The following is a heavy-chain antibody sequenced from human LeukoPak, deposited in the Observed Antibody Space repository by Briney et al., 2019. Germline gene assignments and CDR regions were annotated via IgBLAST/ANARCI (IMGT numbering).Heavy chain of an antibody. V-gene: IGHV1-46*01. D-gene: IGHD3-22*01. J-gene: IGHJ4*02. CDR3: ARKAWSGYYYDY. CDR1: GYTFTSYY. CDR2: INPSGGST. Sequence: ASVKVSCKASGYTFTSYYMHWVRQAPGQGLEWMGIINPSGGSTSYAQKFRGRVTMTRDTSTSTVYMELSSQRSEDTAVYYCARKAWSGYYYDYWGQGTLVTVSS.